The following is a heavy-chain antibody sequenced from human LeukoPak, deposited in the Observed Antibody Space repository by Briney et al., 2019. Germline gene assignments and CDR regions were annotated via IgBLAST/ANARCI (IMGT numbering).Heavy chain of an antibody. CDR3: ATSYDMGWLIGY. D-gene: IGHD3/OR15-3a*01. Sequence: GGSLRLSCAASGITFGDTWMNWVRQVPGQGLEWVANIKQDGSEKFYVASVKGRFTISRDNGKSSLYLQMNSLRAEDTALYYCATSYDMGWLIGYWGQGTLVTVSS. V-gene: IGHV3-7*03. CDR2: IKQDGSEK. CDR1: GITFGDTW. J-gene: IGHJ4*02.